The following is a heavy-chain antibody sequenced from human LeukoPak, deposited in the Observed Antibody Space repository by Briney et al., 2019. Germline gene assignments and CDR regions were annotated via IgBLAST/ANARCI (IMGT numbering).Heavy chain of an antibody. D-gene: IGHD3-9*01. CDR2: ISSSSSYI. J-gene: IGHJ4*02. Sequence: GGSLRLSCAASGFTFSSYSMNWVRQAPGKGLEWVSTISSSSSYIYYADSVKGRFTISRDNAKNSLYLQMNSLRAEDTAVYYCARDLPYLDWSRRNPIDYWGQGTLVTVSS. V-gene: IGHV3-21*01. CDR3: ARDLPYLDWSRRNPIDY. CDR1: GFTFSSYS.